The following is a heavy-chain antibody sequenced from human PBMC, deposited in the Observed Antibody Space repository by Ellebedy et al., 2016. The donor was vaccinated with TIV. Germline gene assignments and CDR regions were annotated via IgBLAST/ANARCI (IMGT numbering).Heavy chain of an antibody. J-gene: IGHJ4*02. D-gene: IGHD3-10*01. Sequence: GESLKISCAASGFTFSSYAMSWVRQAPGKGLEWVSAISGSGGSTYYADSVKGRFTISRDNSKNTLYLQMNSLRAEDTAVYYCAKGGGSYYGSGSYYNWGQGTLVTVSS. CDR2: ISGSGGST. CDR1: GFTFSSYA. V-gene: IGHV3-23*01. CDR3: AKGGGSYYGSGSYYN.